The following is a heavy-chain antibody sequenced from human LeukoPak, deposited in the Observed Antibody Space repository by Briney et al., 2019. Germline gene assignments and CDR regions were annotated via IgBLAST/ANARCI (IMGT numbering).Heavy chain of an antibody. CDR1: GYTFTGYY. CDR2: INPNSGAT. Sequence: ASVKVSCKAPGYTFTGYYMHWVRQAPGQGLEWMERINPNSGATNYAQKFQGRVTMTRDTSISTAYMELTTLRSDDTAVYYCAKSIEYCGADCYGYFDLWGRGTLVTVSS. J-gene: IGHJ2*01. D-gene: IGHD2-21*02. CDR3: AKSIEYCGADCYGYFDL. V-gene: IGHV1-2*06.